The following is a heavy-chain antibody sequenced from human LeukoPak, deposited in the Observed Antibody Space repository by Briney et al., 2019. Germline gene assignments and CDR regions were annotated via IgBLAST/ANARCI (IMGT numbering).Heavy chain of an antibody. CDR1: GYTFTGYY. Sequence: ASVKVSCKASGYTFTGYYMHWVRQAPGQGLEWMGWINPNSGGTNYAQKFQGWVTMTRDTSISTAYMELSRLRSDDTAVYYCARDPGISPAAVTLFDYWGQGTLVTVSS. CDR2: INPNSGGT. J-gene: IGHJ4*01. V-gene: IGHV1-2*04. CDR3: ARDPGISPAAVTLFDY. D-gene: IGHD6-13*01.